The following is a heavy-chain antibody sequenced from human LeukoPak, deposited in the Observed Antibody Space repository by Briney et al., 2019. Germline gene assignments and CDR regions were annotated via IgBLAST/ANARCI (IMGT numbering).Heavy chain of an antibody. Sequence: GGSLRLSCAASGFTFSSYAMHWVRQAPGKGLEWVAIISYDGGNESYADSVKGRFTISRDNSKNTLYLQMNSLRAEDTAVYYCARVNVGATLYYYYYMDVWGKGTTVTVSS. V-gene: IGHV3-30*14. J-gene: IGHJ6*03. D-gene: IGHD1-26*01. CDR2: ISYDGGNE. CDR3: ARVNVGATLYYYYYMDV. CDR1: GFTFSSYA.